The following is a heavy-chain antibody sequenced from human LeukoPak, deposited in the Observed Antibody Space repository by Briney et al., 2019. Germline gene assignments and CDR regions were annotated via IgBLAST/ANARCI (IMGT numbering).Heavy chain of an antibody. J-gene: IGHJ2*01. CDR2: SSGSGAST. D-gene: IGHD3-10*01. Sequence: GGSLRLSCVGSGFTFINYAMTWVRQSPGRGLQYVSSSSGSGASTHYADSVKGRFTISRDNSRNTLFLEMSSLRAEDSASYYCAKDRAPYGSGGGEDYFDLWGRGTLVTVSS. CDR1: GFTFINYA. V-gene: IGHV3-23*01. CDR3: AKDRAPYGSGGGEDYFDL.